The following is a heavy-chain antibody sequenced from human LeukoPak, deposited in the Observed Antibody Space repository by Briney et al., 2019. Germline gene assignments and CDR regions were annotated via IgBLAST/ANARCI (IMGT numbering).Heavy chain of an antibody. V-gene: IGHV3-15*01. CDR3: TTASYCGGDCPGGSDY. CDR2: IKSRTDGGTT. J-gene: IGHJ4*02. Sequence: PGGSLRLSCAASGSTFSNAWMNWIRQAPGKGLEWVSRIKSRTDGGTTDYAAPVKGRFTISRGDSKNTLYLQMNSLKTEDTAVYYCTTASYCGGDCPGGSDYWGQGTLVTVSS. D-gene: IGHD2-21*02. CDR1: GSTFSNAW.